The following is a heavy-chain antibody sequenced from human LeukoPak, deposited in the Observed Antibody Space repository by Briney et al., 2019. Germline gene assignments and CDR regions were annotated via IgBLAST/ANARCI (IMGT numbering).Heavy chain of an antibody. CDR3: ARIGSIFGVEYYYYMDV. J-gene: IGHJ6*03. Sequence: TTSETLSLTCTVSGGSVSSYYWSWIRQPPGKGLEWIGYIYYSGSTNYNPSLKSRVTISVDTSKNQFSLKLSSVTAADTAVYYCARIGSIFGVEYYYYMDVWGKGTTVTVSS. D-gene: IGHD3-3*01. V-gene: IGHV4-59*02. CDR1: GGSVSSYY. CDR2: IYYSGST.